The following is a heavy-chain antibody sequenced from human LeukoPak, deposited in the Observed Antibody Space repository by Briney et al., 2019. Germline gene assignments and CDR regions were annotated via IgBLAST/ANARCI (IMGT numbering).Heavy chain of an antibody. V-gene: IGHV4-59*13. D-gene: IGHD4-17*01. J-gene: IGHJ4*02. CDR1: GASINDYY. Sequence: PSETLSLTCTVSGASINDYYWTWIRQPPGKGLEWIGNIFRRGSTNYNPSLKSRVTISVEPSKNQFSLRLSSVTAADTAVYYCARLRTNGDVDYWGQGTLVTVSS. CDR2: IFRRGST. CDR3: ARLRTNGDVDY.